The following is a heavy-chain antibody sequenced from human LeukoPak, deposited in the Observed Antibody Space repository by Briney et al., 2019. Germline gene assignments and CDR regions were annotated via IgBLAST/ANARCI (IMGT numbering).Heavy chain of an antibody. V-gene: IGHV3-23*01. CDR2: ISGRGGGT. J-gene: IGHJ4*02. D-gene: IGHD4-17*01. Sequence: PGGSLRLSCAASGFTFSTYAMSWVRQAPEKGLEWVSAISGRGGGTYYAASVKGRFTISRDNSKNTLYLQMNSLRAEDTAVYYCAKEPLTTVTPDYWGQGTLVTVSS. CDR1: GFTFSTYA. CDR3: AKEPLTTVTPDY.